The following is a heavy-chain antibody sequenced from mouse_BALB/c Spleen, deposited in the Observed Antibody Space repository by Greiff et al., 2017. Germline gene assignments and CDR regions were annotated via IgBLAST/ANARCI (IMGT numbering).Heavy chain of an antibody. CDR1: GFSLTSYG. J-gene: IGHJ4*01. D-gene: IGHD2-2*01. Sequence: QVQLKESGPGLVQPSQSLSITCTVSGFSLTSYGVHWVRQSPGKGLEWLGVIWSGGSTDYNAAFISRLSISKDNSKSQVFFKMNSLQANDTAIYYCARMRPYGYDPTMDYWGQGTSVTVSS. V-gene: IGHV2-2*02. CDR2: IWSGGST. CDR3: ARMRPYGYDPTMDY.